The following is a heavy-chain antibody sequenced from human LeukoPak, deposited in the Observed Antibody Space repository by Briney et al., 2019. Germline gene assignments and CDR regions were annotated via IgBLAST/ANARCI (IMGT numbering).Heavy chain of an antibody. CDR1: GGSISSGDYY. CDR3: VRRLGGVGAAFDY. V-gene: IGHV4-30-4*01. CDR2: IYYSGST. Sequence: PSQTLSLTCTVSGGSISSGDYYWSWIRQPPGKGLEWIGYIYYSGSTYYNPSLKSRVTISVDTSKNQFSLKLSSVTAADTAVYYCVRRLGGVGAAFDYWGQGTLVTVSS. J-gene: IGHJ4*02. D-gene: IGHD2-15*01.